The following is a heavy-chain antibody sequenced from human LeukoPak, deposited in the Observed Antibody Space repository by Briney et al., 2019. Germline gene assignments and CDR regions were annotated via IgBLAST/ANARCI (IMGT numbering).Heavy chain of an antibody. CDR3: ARDYYYDSSGYYYAYAFDI. CDR1: GYTFTSYG. D-gene: IGHD3-22*01. J-gene: IGHJ3*02. V-gene: IGHV1-18*03. CDR2: ISAYNGNT. Sequence: ASVKVSCKASGYTFTSYGISWVRQAPGQGLEWMGWISAYNGNTNYAQKLQGRVTMTTDTSTSTAYMELSSLRSEDMAVYYCARDYYYDSSGYYYAYAFDIWGQGTMVTVSS.